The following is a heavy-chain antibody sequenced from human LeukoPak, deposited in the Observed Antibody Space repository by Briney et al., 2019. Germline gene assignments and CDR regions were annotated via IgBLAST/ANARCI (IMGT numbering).Heavy chain of an antibody. Sequence: PGGSLRLSCAAPGFTFSTYSMNWVRQAPGKGLEWVSYISSSGSTIYYAGSVEGRFTISRDNAKNSLYPQMNSLRAEDTAVYYCARGATVWARMDVWGKGTTVTVSS. CDR3: ARGATVWARMDV. CDR1: GFTFSTYS. D-gene: IGHD4-17*01. CDR2: ISSSGSTI. J-gene: IGHJ6*03. V-gene: IGHV3-48*04.